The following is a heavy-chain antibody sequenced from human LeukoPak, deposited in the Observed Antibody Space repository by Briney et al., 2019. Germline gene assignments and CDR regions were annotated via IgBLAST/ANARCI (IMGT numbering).Heavy chain of an antibody. J-gene: IGHJ5*02. Sequence: ASVKVSCKASGYTFTSYGISWVRQAPGQGLEWMGWISAYNGNTNYAPKLQGRVTMTRNTSISTAYMELSSLRSEDTAMYYCARGGGAYYYDSGSSNWFDPWGQGTLVTVSS. CDR2: ISAYNGNT. D-gene: IGHD3-10*01. CDR1: GYTFTSYG. V-gene: IGHV1-18*01. CDR3: ARGGGAYYYDSGSSNWFDP.